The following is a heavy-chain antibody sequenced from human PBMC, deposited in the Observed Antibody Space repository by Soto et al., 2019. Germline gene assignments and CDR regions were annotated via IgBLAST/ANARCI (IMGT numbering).Heavy chain of an antibody. D-gene: IGHD6-13*01. Sequence: PGESLKISCKGSGYSFTSYWIGWVRQMPGKGLEWMGIIYPGDSDTRYSPSFQGQVTISADKSISTAYLQWSSLKASDTAMYYCARRSEGGIAAASIYGMDVWGQGTTVTVSS. J-gene: IGHJ6*02. CDR3: ARRSEGGIAAASIYGMDV. CDR2: IYPGDSDT. V-gene: IGHV5-51*01. CDR1: GYSFTSYW.